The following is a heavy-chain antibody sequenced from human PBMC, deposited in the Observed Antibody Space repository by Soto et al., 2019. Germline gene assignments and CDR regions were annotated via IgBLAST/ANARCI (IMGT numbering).Heavy chain of an antibody. J-gene: IGHJ4*02. Sequence: SETLSLTRTVSGGSISSSSYYWGWVRQPPGKGLEWIGSIYYSGSTYYNPSLKSRVTISVDTSKNQFSLKLSSVTAADTAVYYCARHTWVYDYGDYFDYWGQGTLVTVSS. CDR3: ARHTWVYDYGDYFDY. V-gene: IGHV4-39*01. D-gene: IGHD4-17*01. CDR1: GGSISSSSYY. CDR2: IYYSGST.